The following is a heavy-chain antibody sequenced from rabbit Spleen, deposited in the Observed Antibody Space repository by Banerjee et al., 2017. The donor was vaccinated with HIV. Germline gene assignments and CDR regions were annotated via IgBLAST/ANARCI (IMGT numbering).Heavy chain of an antibody. CDR3: ASGYSDIYLDL. CDR2: IYTGNSGTT. Sequence: QQLVESGGDLVKPGASLTLTCKASGFSFTSGYDMCWVRQAPGKGLEWIACIYTGNSGTTYYASWAKGRFTISRSTSLNTVTLQLTSLTAADTATYFCASGYSDIYLDLWGQGTLVTVS. V-gene: IGHV1S40*01. D-gene: IGHD1-1*01. J-gene: IGHJ4*01. CDR1: GFSFTSGYD.